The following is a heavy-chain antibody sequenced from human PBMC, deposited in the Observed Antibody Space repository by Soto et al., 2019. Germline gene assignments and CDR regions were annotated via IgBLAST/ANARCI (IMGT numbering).Heavy chain of an antibody. D-gene: IGHD2-2*01. CDR2: INSDGSTT. V-gene: IGHV3-74*03. CDR3: ACFPMPRGLCDF. CDR1: GFTFSSSW. Sequence: EVQLVESGGGLVQPGGSLRLSCAASGFTFSSSWMHWVRQVPGKGLVWVSRINSDGSTTQYADSVRGRFTISRDNAKNTLFLEVNSLTIEDTAVYFCACFPMPRGLCDFWGQGTLVTVSS. J-gene: IGHJ4*02.